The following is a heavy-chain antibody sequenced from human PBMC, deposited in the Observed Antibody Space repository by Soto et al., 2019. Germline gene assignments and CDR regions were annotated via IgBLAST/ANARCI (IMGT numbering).Heavy chain of an antibody. J-gene: IGHJ4*02. CDR2: TYYRSKWYY. D-gene: IGHD2-2*02. V-gene: IGHV6-1*01. CDR3: AREGGIVVVPAAIFFDY. CDR1: GDSVSSNSAA. Sequence: KQSQTLSLTCAISGDSVSSNSAAWNWIRQSPSRGLEWLGRTYYRSKWYYDYAVSVKSRITINPDTSKNQFSLQLNSVPPEDTAVYYCAREGGIVVVPAAIFFDYWGQGTLVTVSS.